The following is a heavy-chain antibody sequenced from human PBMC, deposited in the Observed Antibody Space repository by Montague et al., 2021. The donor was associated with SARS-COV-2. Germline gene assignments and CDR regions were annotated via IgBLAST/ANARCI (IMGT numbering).Heavy chain of an antibody. CDR3: ARLRDGVVPSPILGVGPYYSYYYMDV. V-gene: IGHV3-21*01. D-gene: IGHD3-10*01. CDR1: GFTFSFYS. Sequence: SLRLSCAASGFTFSFYSMNWVRQAPGKGLEWVSSITSGSTYIYYADSVRGRFTISRDNAKNSLYLQMNSLRAEDTAVYYCARLRDGVVPSPILGVGPYYSYYYMDVWGKGTTVTVSS. J-gene: IGHJ6*03. CDR2: ITSGSTYI.